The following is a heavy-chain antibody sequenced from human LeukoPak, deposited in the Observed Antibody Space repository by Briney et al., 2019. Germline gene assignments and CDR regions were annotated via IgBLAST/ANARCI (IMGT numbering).Heavy chain of an antibody. CDR2: TYYRFKAYN. J-gene: IGHJ4*02. V-gene: IGHV6-1*01. CDR3: AREIAAAGTLDY. D-gene: IGHD6-13*01. CDR1: GDSISSNSAA. Sequence: SQTLSLTCAISGDSISSNSAAWNWIRQSPSRGLEWLGRTYYRFKAYNDYAVSVKSRITINPDTSKNQFSLQLNSVTPEDTAVYYCAREIAAAGTLDYWGQGTLVTVSS.